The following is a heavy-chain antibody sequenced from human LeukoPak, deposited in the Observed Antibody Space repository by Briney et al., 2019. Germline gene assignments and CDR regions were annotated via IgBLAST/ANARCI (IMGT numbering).Heavy chain of an antibody. CDR3: ARDGGSRYFDL. Sequence: GGSLRLSCAASGFTFSNYDMYWVRQAPGKGLEWVSEISKSGVSTYYADSVEGRFTISRDNSKNTLDLQTNTLRAEDTAVYYCARDGGSRYFDLWGRGTLVTVSS. CDR2: ISKSGVST. CDR1: GFTFSNYD. V-gene: IGHV3-23*01. J-gene: IGHJ2*01. D-gene: IGHD3-10*01.